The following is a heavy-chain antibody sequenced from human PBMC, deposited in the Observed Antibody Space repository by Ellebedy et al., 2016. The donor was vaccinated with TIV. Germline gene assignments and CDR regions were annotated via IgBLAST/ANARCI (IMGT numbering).Heavy chain of an antibody. Sequence: ASVKVSXXASGYTFTSYGISWVRQAPGQGLEWMGWISAYNGNTNYAQKLQGRVTMTTDTSTSTAYMELRSLRSDDTAVYYCARDSSGYYGYYYYGMDVWGQGTTVTVSS. CDR1: GYTFTSYG. D-gene: IGHD3-22*01. V-gene: IGHV1-18*01. CDR3: ARDSSGYYGYYYYGMDV. CDR2: ISAYNGNT. J-gene: IGHJ6*02.